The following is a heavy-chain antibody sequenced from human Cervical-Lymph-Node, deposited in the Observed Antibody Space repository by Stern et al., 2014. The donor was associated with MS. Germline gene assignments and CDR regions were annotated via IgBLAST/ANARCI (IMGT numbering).Heavy chain of an antibody. J-gene: IGHJ6*02. CDR1: GFSLSSVGVG. CDR3: AHSLGAFGMDV. V-gene: IGHV2-5*02. Sequence: ESGPTLVKPTQTLTLTCTFSGFSLSSVGVGVGWVRQPPGKALEWLGLLYWDDDKRSRPSLKNRLNITKDTSKNQVFLSITHLDPVDTGTYYCAHSLGAFGMDVWGQGTTVTVSS. CDR2: LYWDDDK.